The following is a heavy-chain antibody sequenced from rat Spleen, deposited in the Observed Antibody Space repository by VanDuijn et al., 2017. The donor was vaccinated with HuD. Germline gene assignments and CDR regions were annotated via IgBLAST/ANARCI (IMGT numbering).Heavy chain of an antibody. V-gene: IGHV5-20*01. Sequence: EVQLVESGGGIVQPGRSLKLSCAASGFTFSDYYMAWVRQAPTKGLEWVASISYDGGSTYYRESVKGRFTISRDNAKSSLYLQMDSLRSEDTATYYCERLGYDYYVMDAWSQGASVTVSS. CDR1: GFTFSDYY. CDR3: ERLGYDYYVMDA. D-gene: IGHD1-4*01. CDR2: ISYDGGST. J-gene: IGHJ4*01.